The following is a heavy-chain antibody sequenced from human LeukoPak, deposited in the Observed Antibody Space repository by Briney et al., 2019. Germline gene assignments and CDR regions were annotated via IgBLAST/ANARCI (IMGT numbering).Heavy chain of an antibody. CDR1: GGTYSSYA. V-gene: IGHV1-69*05. J-gene: IGHJ4*02. Sequence: GSSVKVSCKASGGTYSSYAISWVRQAPGQGLEWMAWIIPIFGTANYAQKFQGRVTMTTDTSTSTAFMELRSLRSDDTAVYYCARSGVGYFYDNTGYYPLDYWGQGTLVTVSS. CDR2: IIPIFGTA. CDR3: ARSGVGYFYDNTGYYPLDY. D-gene: IGHD3-22*01.